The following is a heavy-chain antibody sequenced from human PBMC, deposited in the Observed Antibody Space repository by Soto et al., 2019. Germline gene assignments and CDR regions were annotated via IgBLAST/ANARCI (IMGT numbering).Heavy chain of an antibody. V-gene: IGHV3-23*01. Sequence: GGSLRLSCAASGFTFSSYAMSWVRQAPGKGLEWVTTISGSGGSTYYAGSVKGRFTISRDNSKNTLYLQMNSLRAEDTAVYYCAKSVMTTVILVDYWGQGTLVTVSS. CDR3: AKSVMTTVILVDY. CDR2: ISGSGGST. J-gene: IGHJ4*02. CDR1: GFTFSSYA. D-gene: IGHD4-17*01.